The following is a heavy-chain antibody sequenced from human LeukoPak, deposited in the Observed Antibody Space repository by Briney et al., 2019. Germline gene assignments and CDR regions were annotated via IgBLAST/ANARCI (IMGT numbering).Heavy chain of an antibody. CDR3: AREFSGYRPNFDF. Sequence: GGSLRLSCAASGITFSSYYMSWVRQAPGKGLEWVANIKQDGSEKYYVDSVKGRFTISRDNAKNSLYLQMNSLRAEDTAVNYCAREFSGYRPNFDFWGQGTLVTVSS. CDR2: IKQDGSEK. D-gene: IGHD3-22*01. J-gene: IGHJ4*02. V-gene: IGHV3-7*01. CDR1: GITFSSYY.